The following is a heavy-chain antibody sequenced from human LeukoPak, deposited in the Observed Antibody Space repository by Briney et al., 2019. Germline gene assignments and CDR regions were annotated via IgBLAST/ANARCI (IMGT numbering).Heavy chain of an antibody. J-gene: IGHJ5*02. CDR1: GGSFSGYY. CDR3: ARHRPSYCSGGSCYSVENWFDP. Sequence: PSETLSLTCNVYGGSFSGYYWSWIRQPPGKGLEWIGEINQRGSTNYNPSLKSRVTLSVDTSKNQFSLKLNSVTAADTAVYYCARHRPSYCSGGSCYSVENWFDPWGQGTLVTVSS. D-gene: IGHD2-15*01. V-gene: IGHV4-34*01. CDR2: INQRGST.